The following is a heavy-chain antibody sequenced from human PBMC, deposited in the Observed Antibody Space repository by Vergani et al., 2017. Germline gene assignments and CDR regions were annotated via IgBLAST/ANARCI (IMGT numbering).Heavy chain of an antibody. CDR3: AKDRARGSRSYYWYFER. CDR1: GFTFDDYA. V-gene: IGHV3-9*01. CDR2: ISWNSGSI. Sequence: EVQLVESGGGLVQPGRSLRLSCAASGFTFDDYAMHWVRPAPGKGLEWVSGISWNSGSIGYADSVKGRFTISRDNAKNSLSLQMNSLRAEDTALYYCAKDRARGSRSYYWYFERWGRGTLVTVSS. D-gene: IGHD1-26*01. J-gene: IGHJ2*01.